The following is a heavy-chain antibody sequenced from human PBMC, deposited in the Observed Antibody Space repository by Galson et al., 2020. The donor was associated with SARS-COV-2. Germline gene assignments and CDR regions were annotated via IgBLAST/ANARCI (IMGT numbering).Heavy chain of an antibody. J-gene: IGHJ6*03. CDR2: IIPIFGTA. V-gene: IGHV1-69*13. CDR1: GGTFSSYA. Sequence: SVKVSCKASGGTFSSYAISWVRQAPGQGLEWMGGIIPIFGTANYAQKFQGRVTITADESTSTAYMELSSLRSEDTAVYYCASERSKGGSSSSYYTRRRYYMDVWGKGTTVTVSS. CDR3: ASERSKGGSSSSYYTRRRYYMDV. D-gene: IGHD6-13*01.